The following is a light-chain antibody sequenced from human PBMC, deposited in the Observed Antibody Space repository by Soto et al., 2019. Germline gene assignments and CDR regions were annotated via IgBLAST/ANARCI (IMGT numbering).Light chain of an antibody. CDR2: DVN. J-gene: IGLJ3*02. CDR3: CSYTITNSVV. Sequence: QSALTQPASVSGSPGQSITISCTGTSSDVGAYNWVAWYQQHPGKAPKLMICDVNNRPSGVSDRFSGSKSGNTASLTISGLQAEDEGDYYCCSYTITNSVVFGGGTKLTVL. CDR1: SSDVGAYNW. V-gene: IGLV2-14*03.